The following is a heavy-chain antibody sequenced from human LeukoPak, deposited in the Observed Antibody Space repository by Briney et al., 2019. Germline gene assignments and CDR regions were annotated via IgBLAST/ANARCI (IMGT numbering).Heavy chain of an antibody. CDR3: ARVRRRPDAFDI. Sequence: SETLSLTCTVSGGSIGSYYWSWIRQPPGKGLEWIGNIYYSGNTNCNPSLKSRATISVDTSKNQFSLRLSSVTAADTAVYYCARVRRRPDAFDIWGQGTMVTVSS. V-gene: IGHV4-59*01. CDR2: IYYSGNT. J-gene: IGHJ3*02. CDR1: GGSIGSYY.